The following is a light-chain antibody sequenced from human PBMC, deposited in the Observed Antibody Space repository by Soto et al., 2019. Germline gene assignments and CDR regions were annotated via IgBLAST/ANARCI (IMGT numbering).Light chain of an antibody. Sequence: EIVLTQSPGTLSLSPGEGATLSCRASQSVSSNYLAWYQQIPGQTPRLLVYSASTRATGIPDRFSGSGSGTDFTLTISRLEPEDFAVYYCQQYGGSPRTFGQGTKVDIK. CDR3: QQYGGSPRT. CDR2: SAS. CDR1: QSVSSNY. V-gene: IGKV3-20*01. J-gene: IGKJ1*01.